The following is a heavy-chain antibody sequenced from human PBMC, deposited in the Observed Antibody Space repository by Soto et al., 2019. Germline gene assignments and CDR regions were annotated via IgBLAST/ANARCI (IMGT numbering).Heavy chain of an antibody. J-gene: IGHJ4*02. D-gene: IGHD6-19*01. V-gene: IGHV4-4*02. CDR2: IYHIGST. CDR3: AIDISARYSSGWYSYFDY. CDR1: GGSISSSNW. Sequence: SETLSLTCAVSGGSISSSNWLSWFLQPPVNGLDLIGEIYHIGSTNYNPSLKSRVTISLYNSKNHFSLKLISVTASYTAVYYCAIDISARYSSGWYSYFDYWGQGTLVTVSS.